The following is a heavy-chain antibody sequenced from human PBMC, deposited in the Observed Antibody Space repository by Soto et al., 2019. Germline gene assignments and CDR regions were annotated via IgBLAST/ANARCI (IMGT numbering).Heavy chain of an antibody. Sequence: GGSTNLSGAASRFTFNSYAMGWDREAPGKGLEWAAAIRGSGGSTYYAGSVKGRFTIYRANHKNTLYLQINSLRAEDTAVEYCAKGAPLRFLDPWGQGTRVTVSS. V-gene: IGHV3-23*01. CDR2: IRGSGGST. CDR1: RFTFNSYA. J-gene: IGHJ5*02. CDR3: AKGAPLRFLDP. D-gene: IGHD3-3*01.